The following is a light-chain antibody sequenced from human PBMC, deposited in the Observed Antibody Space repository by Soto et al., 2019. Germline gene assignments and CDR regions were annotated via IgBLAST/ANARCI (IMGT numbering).Light chain of an antibody. J-gene: IGKJ4*02. CDR2: WAS. CDR1: KHVLYRSDNKSN. CDR3: QQYYHPPLS. Sequence: IVMIPHPPSLPVFLGERATIICSSSKHVLYRSDNKSNLGWYQQRPGQPPKLLIYWASTRESGVPDRFSGSGSGTEFTLTISSLQVEDVAVYYCQQYYHPPLSFGGGTKVDIK. V-gene: IGKV4-1*01.